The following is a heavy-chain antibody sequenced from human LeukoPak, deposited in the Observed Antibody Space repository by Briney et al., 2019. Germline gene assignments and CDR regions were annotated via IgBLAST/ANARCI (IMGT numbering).Heavy chain of an antibody. CDR2: ISSSGSTI. J-gene: IGHJ4*02. V-gene: IGHV3-48*03. D-gene: IGHD3-22*01. CDR1: GFTFSSYE. CDR3: AKTSYYYDSSGYWDY. Sequence: PGGSLRLSCAASGFTFSSYEMNWVRQAPGKGLEWVSYISSSGSTIYYADSVKGRFTISRDNSKNTLYLQMNSLRAEDTAVYYCAKTSYYYDSSGYWDYWGQGTLVTVSS.